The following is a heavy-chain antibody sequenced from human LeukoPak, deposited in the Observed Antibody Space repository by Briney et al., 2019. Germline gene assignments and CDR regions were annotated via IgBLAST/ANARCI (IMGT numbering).Heavy chain of an antibody. J-gene: IGHJ5*02. Sequence: ASVKVSCKASGYTFTSYGISWVRQAPGQGLEWMGWISAYNGNTNYAQKLQDRVTMTTDTSTTTAYMELRSLRSDDTAVSYCARAIQYSSSKPWFDPWGQGTLVTVSS. D-gene: IGHD6-6*01. V-gene: IGHV1-18*01. CDR1: GYTFTSYG. CDR3: ARAIQYSSSKPWFDP. CDR2: ISAYNGNT.